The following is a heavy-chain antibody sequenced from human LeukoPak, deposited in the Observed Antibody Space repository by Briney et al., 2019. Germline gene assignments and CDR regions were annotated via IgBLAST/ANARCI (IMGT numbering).Heavy chain of an antibody. CDR3: ARVGDSSGWAPFDY. CDR2: IYYSGST. CDR1: GGSISSGGYY. V-gene: IGHV4-31*03. Sequence: SQTLSLTCTVSGGSISSGGYYWSWIRQHPGKGLEWIGYIYYSGSTYYNPSLKSRVTISVDTSKNQFSLKLSSVTAADTAVYYCARVGDSSGWAPFDYWGQGTLVTVSS. D-gene: IGHD6-19*01. J-gene: IGHJ4*02.